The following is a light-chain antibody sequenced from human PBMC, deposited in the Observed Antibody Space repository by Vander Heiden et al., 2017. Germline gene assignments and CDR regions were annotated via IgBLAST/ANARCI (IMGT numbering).Light chain of an antibody. CDR2: AAS. CDR3: QQSYSTPRT. V-gene: IGKV1-39*01. CDR1: QSISSY. Sequence: DIQITQSPSSLSASVGDRVTITCRASQSISSYLNWYQQKPGKAPKLLIYAASSLQSGVPSRFSGSGSGTDFTLTISRLQPEDFATYYCQQSYSTPRTFGQGTKVEIK. J-gene: IGKJ1*01.